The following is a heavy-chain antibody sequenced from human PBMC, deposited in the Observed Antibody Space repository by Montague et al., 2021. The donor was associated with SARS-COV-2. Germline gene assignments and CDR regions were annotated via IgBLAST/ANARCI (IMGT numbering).Heavy chain of an antibody. V-gene: IGHV4-39*02. D-gene: IGHD5-12*01. CDR2: IYDSGST. J-gene: IGHJ3*02. CDR1: GGSISSNNYY. Sequence: SETLSLTCTVSGGSISSNNYYWDWIRQPPGKGLEWIGSIYDSGSTYYNPSLKSRVTISVDTSKNHFSLKLNSVTAADTAVYYCARRGRKLLPVATTIGGFDIWGRGTIVTVSS. CDR3: ARRGRKLLPVATTIGGFDI.